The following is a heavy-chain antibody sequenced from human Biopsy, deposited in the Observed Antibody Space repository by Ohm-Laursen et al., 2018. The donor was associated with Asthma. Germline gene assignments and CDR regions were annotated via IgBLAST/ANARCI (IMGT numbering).Heavy chain of an antibody. V-gene: IGHV1-69*01. CDR2: INSVFGTT. CDR3: ARKAGSCISRTCYSLDF. Sequence: SSVKVSCKSLGGTFNTYVIGWVRQAPGQGLEGMGGINSVFGTTTYTQKFQDRVTITADDSTSTVYMELSSLRSEDTAVYYCARKAGSCISRTCYSLDFWGQGTLVTVSS. CDR1: GGTFNTYV. D-gene: IGHD2-2*01. J-gene: IGHJ4*02.